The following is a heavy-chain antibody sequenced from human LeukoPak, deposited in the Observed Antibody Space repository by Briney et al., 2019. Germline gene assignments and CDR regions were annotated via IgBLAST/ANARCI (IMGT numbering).Heavy chain of an antibody. CDR3: ATLKVAVAGTDYYYYMDV. V-gene: IGHV4-59*01. D-gene: IGHD6-19*01. CDR2: INYRGET. Sequence: SETLSLTCTVSGASTSSSFWSWIRQSPGKGLEWIGYINYRGETSQNPSLESRVSMSVDTSKNQISLQLTSVTAADTAVYYCATLKVAVAGTDYYYYMDVWGKGTTVTVSS. CDR1: GASTSSSF. J-gene: IGHJ6*03.